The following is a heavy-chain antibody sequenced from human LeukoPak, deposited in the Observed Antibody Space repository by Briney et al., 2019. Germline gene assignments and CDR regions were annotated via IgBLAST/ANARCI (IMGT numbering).Heavy chain of an antibody. CDR1: GYTFTSYD. J-gene: IGHJ6*03. CDR2: MNPNSGNT. V-gene: IGHV1-8*01. CDR3: ARAGYYDFWSGSYIPDYYYYYMDV. D-gene: IGHD3-3*01. Sequence: ASVKVSCKASGYTFTSYDINWVRQATGQGLEWMGWMNPNSGNTGYAQKFQGRVTMTRNTSISTAYMELSSLRSEDTAVYYCARAGYYDFWSGSYIPDYYYYYMDVWGKGTTVTVSS.